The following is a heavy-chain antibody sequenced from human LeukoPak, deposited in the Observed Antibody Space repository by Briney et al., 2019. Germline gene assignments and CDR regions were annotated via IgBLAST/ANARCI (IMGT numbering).Heavy chain of an antibody. J-gene: IGHJ4*02. CDR2: INPSNSYS. D-gene: IGHD6-19*01. CDR3: ARGGWLDDY. V-gene: IGHV5-10-1*01. Sequence: GESLKISCKGSGYGFTSYWISWVRQMPGKGLEWMGRINPSNSYSNYNPSFQGHVTFSVDKSIATAYLQWTTLTASDTAMYYCARGGWLDDYWGQGTLVTVSS. CDR1: GYGFTSYW.